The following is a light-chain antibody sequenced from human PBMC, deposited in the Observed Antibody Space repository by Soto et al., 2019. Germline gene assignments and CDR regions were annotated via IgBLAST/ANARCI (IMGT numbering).Light chain of an antibody. V-gene: IGLV2-14*01. Sequence: QSVLTQPASVSGSPGQSITISCTGTSSDVGGYNYVSWYKQHPGKAPKLMIYDVSNRPSGVSNRFSGSKSGNTASLTISGLQAEDEADYYCSSHTSSNTLVFGSGTKVTVL. J-gene: IGLJ1*01. CDR2: DVS. CDR3: SSHTSSNTLV. CDR1: SSDVGGYNY.